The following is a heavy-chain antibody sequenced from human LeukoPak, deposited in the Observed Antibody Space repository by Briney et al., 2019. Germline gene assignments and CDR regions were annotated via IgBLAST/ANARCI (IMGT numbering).Heavy chain of an antibody. CDR3: ARDRYSNPYYFDY. V-gene: IGHV4-39*07. D-gene: IGHD6-13*01. J-gene: IGHJ4*02. CDR1: GGSISSSSYY. CDR2: IYYSGST. Sequence: PSETLSLTCTVSGGSISSSSYYWGWIRQPPGKGMEWIGSIYYSGSTYYNPSLKSRVTISVDTSKNQFSLMLSSVTAADTAVYYCARDRYSNPYYFDYWGQGTLVTVSS.